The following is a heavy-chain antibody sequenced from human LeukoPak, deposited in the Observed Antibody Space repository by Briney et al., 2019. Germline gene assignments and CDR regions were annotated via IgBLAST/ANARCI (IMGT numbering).Heavy chain of an antibody. CDR3: ARMNYGSGVGYFDY. J-gene: IGHJ4*02. V-gene: IGHV3-33*01. CDR1: GFTFSSYG. D-gene: IGHD3-10*01. CDR2: IWYDGSNK. Sequence: GRSLRLSCAASGFTFSSYGMHWVRQAPGKGLEWVAVIWYDGSNKYYADSVKGRFTISRDNSKNTLYLQMNSLRAEDTAVYYCARMNYGSGVGYFDYWGQGTLVTVSS.